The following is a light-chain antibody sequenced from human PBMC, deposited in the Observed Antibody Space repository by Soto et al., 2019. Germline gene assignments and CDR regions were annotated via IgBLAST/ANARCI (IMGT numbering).Light chain of an antibody. CDR3: CSYAGSSTLV. J-gene: IGLJ1*01. V-gene: IGLV2-23*01. CDR2: EGT. Sequence: QSALTQPASVSGSPGQSITISCTGTSSDVGLYNLVSWYQQDPGKAPKLMIYEGTKRPSGVSNRFSGSKSGNTASLTISGLQAEDEADYYCCSYAGSSTLVFGTGTKVTVL. CDR1: SSDVGLYNL.